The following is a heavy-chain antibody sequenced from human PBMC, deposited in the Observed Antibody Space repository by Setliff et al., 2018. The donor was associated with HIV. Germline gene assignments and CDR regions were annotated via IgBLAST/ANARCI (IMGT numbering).Heavy chain of an antibody. D-gene: IGHD4-17*01. CDR2: VSSRGDT. J-gene: IGHJ4*02. CDR3: ARAAAGNTGPFDL. V-gene: IGHV4-61*02. Sequence: SETLSLTCTVSGGSINSTSYYWGWIRQPAGKGLEWIGRVSSRGDTNYNPSLKSRVTMSVDTSKNQFSLKLTSVTASDTAVYYCARAAAGNTGPFDLWGQGSPVTVSS. CDR1: GGSINSTSYY.